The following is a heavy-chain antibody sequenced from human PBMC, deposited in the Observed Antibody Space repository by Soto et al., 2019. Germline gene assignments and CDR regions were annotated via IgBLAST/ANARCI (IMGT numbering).Heavy chain of an antibody. V-gene: IGHV5-51*01. CDR3: ARHSTTVVTNNWFDP. CDR1: GNSFTRYW. D-gene: IGHD2-21*02. CDR2: IYPGDSDT. J-gene: IGHJ5*02. Sequence: ESLTISCTCSGNSFTRYWISWVRQMPGKGLEWMGIIYPGDSDTRYSPSFQGQVTISADKSISTAYLQWSSLKASDTAMYYCARHSTTVVTNNWFDPWGQGTLVTVSS.